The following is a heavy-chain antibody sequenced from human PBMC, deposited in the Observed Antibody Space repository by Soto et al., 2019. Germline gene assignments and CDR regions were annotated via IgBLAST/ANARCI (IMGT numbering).Heavy chain of an antibody. CDR1: GFTFSSYG. CDR3: ARGSGWYVLYYYYGMDV. V-gene: IGHV3-33*01. CDR2: IWYDGSNK. Sequence: QVQLVESGGGVVQPGRSLRLSCAASGFTFSSYGMHWVRQAPGKGLEWVAVIWYDGSNKYYADSVKGRFTISRDNSKNTLYLQMNSQRAEDTAVYYCARGSGWYVLYYYYGMDVWGQGTTVTVSS. D-gene: IGHD6-19*01. J-gene: IGHJ6*02.